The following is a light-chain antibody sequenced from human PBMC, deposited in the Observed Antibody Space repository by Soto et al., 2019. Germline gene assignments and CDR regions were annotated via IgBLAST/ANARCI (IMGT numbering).Light chain of an antibody. CDR3: LQGTHWPPWT. J-gene: IGKJ1*01. V-gene: IGKV2-30*02. CDR1: QSLVHVDGNIY. CDR2: MVS. Sequence: EVVMTQSPLSLPVIPGQPASISCRSGQSLVHVDGNIYLNWFHQKPGQSPRRLIYMVSKRDSGVPDRFSGSGSDTDFTLKISRVEAEDVGVYYCLQGTHWPPWTFGQGTKVDI.